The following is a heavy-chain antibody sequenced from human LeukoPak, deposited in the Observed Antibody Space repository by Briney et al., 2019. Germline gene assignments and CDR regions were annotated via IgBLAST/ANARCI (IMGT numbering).Heavy chain of an antibody. Sequence: GGSLRLSCAASGFTLSSYGMHWVRQAPGKGLEWVAFIRYDGSNKYCADSVKGRFTISRDNSKNTLYLQMNSLRAEDTAVYYCAKVGRGGWWEYYYMDVWGKGTTVTVSS. J-gene: IGHJ6*03. V-gene: IGHV3-30*02. CDR1: GFTLSSYG. D-gene: IGHD6-19*01. CDR3: AKVGRGGWWEYYYMDV. CDR2: IRYDGSNK.